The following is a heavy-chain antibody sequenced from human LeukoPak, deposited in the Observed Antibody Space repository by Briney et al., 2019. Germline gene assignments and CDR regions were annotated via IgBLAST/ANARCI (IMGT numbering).Heavy chain of an antibody. V-gene: IGHV4-39*01. CDR3: ARRQYYYYYMDV. Sequence: SETLSLTCTVSGGSISSSSYYWGWTRQPPGKGLEWIGSIYYSGSTYYNPSLKSRVTISVDTSKNQFSLKLSSVTAADTAVYYCARRQYYYYYMDVWGKGTTVAVSS. J-gene: IGHJ6*03. CDR1: GGSISSSSYY. CDR2: IYYSGST.